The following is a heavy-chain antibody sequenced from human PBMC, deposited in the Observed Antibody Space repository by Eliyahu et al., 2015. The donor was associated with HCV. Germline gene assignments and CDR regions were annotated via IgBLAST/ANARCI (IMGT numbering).Heavy chain of an antibody. J-gene: IGHJ4*02. D-gene: IGHD3-10*01. CDR1: GGSISSYY. CDR3: ARDVKSRGAFDY. V-gene: IGHV4-59*01. Sequence: QVQLQESGPGLVKPSETLSLTCTVSGGSISSYYWSWIRQPPGKGLEWIGYIYYSGSTNYNPSLKSRVTISVDTSKNQFSLKLSSVTAADTAVYYCARDVKSRGAFDYWGQGTLVTVSS. CDR2: IYYSGST.